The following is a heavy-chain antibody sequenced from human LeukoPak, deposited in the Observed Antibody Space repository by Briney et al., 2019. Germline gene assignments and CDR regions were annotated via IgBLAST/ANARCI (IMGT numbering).Heavy chain of an antibody. V-gene: IGHV4-59*08. CDR2: IDSGGRT. D-gene: IGHD6-19*01. CDR1: GGSISGYY. CDR3: ARRPIAVARIDY. Sequence: SETLSLTCTVSGGSISGYYWSWIRQPPGKGLEWIGYIDSGGRTTYNPSLKSRVTISVDTSKNQFSLKLSSVTAADTAIYYCARRPIAVARIDYWGQGTLVTVSS. J-gene: IGHJ4*02.